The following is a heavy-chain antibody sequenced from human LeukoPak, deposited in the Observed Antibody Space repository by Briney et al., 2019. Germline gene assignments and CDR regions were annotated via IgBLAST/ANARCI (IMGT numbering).Heavy chain of an antibody. V-gene: IGHV1-2*06. CDR2: INPNNGGT. CDR3: ARVGDGLNDAFDI. Sequence: GASVRLSCKASGYTFTGYFMNWVRQAPGQGLEWMGRINPNNGGTNYAQNFQVRVTMTRDTSISTAYMELSSLRSEDTAVYYCARVGDGLNDAFDIWGQGTMVTVSS. J-gene: IGHJ3*02. CDR1: GYTFTGYF. D-gene: IGHD5-24*01.